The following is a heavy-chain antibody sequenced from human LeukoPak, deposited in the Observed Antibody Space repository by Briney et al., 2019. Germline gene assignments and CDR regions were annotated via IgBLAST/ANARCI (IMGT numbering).Heavy chain of an antibody. D-gene: IGHD3-22*01. Sequence: ASVKVSCKASGYTFTGYYMHWVRQAPGQGLEWMGWINPNGGGTNYAQKFQGRVTMTRDTSISTAYMELSRLRSDDTAVYYCARGSPTHYYDSSGSNDYWGQGTLVTVSS. CDR1: GYTFTGYY. J-gene: IGHJ4*02. CDR2: INPNGGGT. CDR3: ARGSPTHYYDSSGSNDY. V-gene: IGHV1-2*02.